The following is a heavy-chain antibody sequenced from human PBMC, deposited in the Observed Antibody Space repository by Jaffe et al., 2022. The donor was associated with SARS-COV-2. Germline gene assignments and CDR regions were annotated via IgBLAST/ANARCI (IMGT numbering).Heavy chain of an antibody. CDR3: AKDDGGYSNYEMVNFDY. Sequence: EVQLLESGGGLVQPGGSLRLSCAASGFTFSSYAMSWVRQAPGKGLEWVSAISGSGGSTYYADSVKGRFTISRDNSKNTLYLQMNSLRAEDTAVYYCAKDDGGYSNYEMVNFDYWGQGTLVTVSS. V-gene: IGHV3-23*01. CDR1: GFTFSSYA. D-gene: IGHD4-4*01. CDR2: ISGSGGST. J-gene: IGHJ4*02.